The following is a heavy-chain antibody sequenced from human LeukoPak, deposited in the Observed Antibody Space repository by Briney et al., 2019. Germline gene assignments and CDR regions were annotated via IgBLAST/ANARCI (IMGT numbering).Heavy chain of an antibody. Sequence: GASVKVSCKASGGTFSSYAISWVRQAPGQGLEWMGGIIPIFGTANYAQKFQGSVTITADESTSTVYMDLTSLRSEDTAMYYCARSPRDDYVWGSYPYYFDYWGQGTLVTVSS. V-gene: IGHV1-69*13. D-gene: IGHD3-16*02. CDR1: GGTFSSYA. CDR2: IIPIFGTA. J-gene: IGHJ4*02. CDR3: ARSPRDDYVWGSYPYYFDY.